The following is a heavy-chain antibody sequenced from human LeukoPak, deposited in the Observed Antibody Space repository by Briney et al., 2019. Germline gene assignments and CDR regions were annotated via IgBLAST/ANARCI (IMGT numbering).Heavy chain of an antibody. J-gene: IGHJ4*02. CDR2: INPNSGGT. CDR3: ARDLRGLYDYFDY. V-gene: IGHV1-2*02. CDR1: GYTFNGYF. Sequence: ASVKVSCKASGYTFNGYFMHWVRQARGQGLEWMGWINPNSGGTNYAQKFQGRVTMTRDTSISTAYMELSRLTSDDTAVYYCARDLRGLYDYFDYWGQGTLVSVSS. D-gene: IGHD5/OR15-5a*01.